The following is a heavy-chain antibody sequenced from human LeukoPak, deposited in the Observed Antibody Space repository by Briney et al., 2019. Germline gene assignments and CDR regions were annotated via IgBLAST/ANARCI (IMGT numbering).Heavy chain of an antibody. D-gene: IGHD6-13*01. CDR2: VYHNGNT. V-gene: IGHV4-59*01. CDR3: ARARGGSSWYNH. Sequence: PSETLSLTCTVSGTSISNFYWSWIRQPPGKGLQWIGYVYHNGNTNYNPSLKSRVTTSVDTSKNQFSLKLSSVTAADTAVYYCARARGGSSWYNHWGQGTLVTVSS. CDR1: GTSISNFY. J-gene: IGHJ1*01.